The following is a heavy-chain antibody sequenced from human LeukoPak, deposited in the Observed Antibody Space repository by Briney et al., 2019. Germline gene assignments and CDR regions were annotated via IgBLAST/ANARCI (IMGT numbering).Heavy chain of an antibody. D-gene: IGHD6-13*01. Sequence: ASVKVSCKASGYTFTGYYMHWVRQAPGQGLEWMGRINPNSGRTNYAQKFQGRVTMTRDTSISTAYMELSRLRSDDTAVYYCARDSAGDYGMDVWGQGTTVTVSS. CDR1: GYTFTGYY. J-gene: IGHJ6*02. CDR3: ARDSAGDYGMDV. V-gene: IGHV1-2*06. CDR2: INPNSGRT.